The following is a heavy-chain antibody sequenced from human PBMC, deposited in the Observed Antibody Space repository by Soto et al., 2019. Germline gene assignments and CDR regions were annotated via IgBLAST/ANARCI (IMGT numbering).Heavy chain of an antibody. CDR2: IRSKSNSYAT. V-gene: IGHV3-73*01. Sequence: EVQLVESGGGLVQPGGSLKLSCAVSGFTFSGSAMHWVRQASGKGLEWVGRIRSKSNSYATAYAASVKGRFTISRDDSKNTWYLQMNSLKTEETAVYYCTRGYGDYVRDYWGQGTLVPGSS. CDR1: GFTFSGSA. D-gene: IGHD4-17*01. CDR3: TRGYGDYVRDY. J-gene: IGHJ4*02.